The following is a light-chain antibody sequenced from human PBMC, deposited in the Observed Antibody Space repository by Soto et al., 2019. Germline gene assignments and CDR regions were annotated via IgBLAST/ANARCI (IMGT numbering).Light chain of an antibody. Sequence: EIVLTQSPATLSLSPGERATLSCRASQSVSSSLAWYQQKPGQAPRLLIYDASHRATGIPTRFSGSESGTDFTLTINSVEPEDFADYYCQQRSSWPTFGQGTKVEIK. CDR1: QSVSSS. V-gene: IGKV3-11*01. J-gene: IGKJ1*01. CDR3: QQRSSWPT. CDR2: DAS.